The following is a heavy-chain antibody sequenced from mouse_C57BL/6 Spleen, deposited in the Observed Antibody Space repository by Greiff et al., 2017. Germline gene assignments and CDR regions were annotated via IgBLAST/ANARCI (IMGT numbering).Heavy chain of an antibody. J-gene: IGHJ3*01. Sequence: VKLMESGAELVRPGASVTLSCKASGYTFTDYEMHWVKQTPVHGLEWIGAIDPETGGTAYNQKFKGKAILTADKSSSTAYMELRSLTSEDSAVYYCTRWYGSTAWFAYWGQGTLVTVSA. V-gene: IGHV1-15*01. CDR3: TRWYGSTAWFAY. CDR2: IDPETGGT. CDR1: GYTFTDYE. D-gene: IGHD1-1*01.